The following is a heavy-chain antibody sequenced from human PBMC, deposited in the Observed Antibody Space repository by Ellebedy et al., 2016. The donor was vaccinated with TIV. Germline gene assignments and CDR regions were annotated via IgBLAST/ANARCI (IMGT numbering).Heavy chain of an antibody. Sequence: GGSLRLSXAASGFTFSSYAMSWVRQAPGKGLEWVSAISGSGGSTYYADSVKGRFTISRDNSKNTLYLQMNSLRAEDTAVYYCAKAVASKVPAAKNWFDPWGQGTLVTVSS. J-gene: IGHJ5*02. CDR3: AKAVASKVPAAKNWFDP. CDR1: GFTFSSYA. CDR2: ISGSGGST. V-gene: IGHV3-23*01. D-gene: IGHD2-2*01.